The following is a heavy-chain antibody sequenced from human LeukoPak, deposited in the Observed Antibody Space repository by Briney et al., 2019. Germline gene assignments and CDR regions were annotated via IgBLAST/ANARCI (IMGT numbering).Heavy chain of an antibody. J-gene: IGHJ4*02. CDR2: ISGSGGST. V-gene: IGHV3-23*01. CDR1: GFTFSDYY. D-gene: IGHD3-3*01. CDR3: AKGNDFWSGRKTEYYFDY. Sequence: PGGSLRLSCAASGFTFSDYYMSWIRQAPGKGLEWVSAISGSGGSTYYADSVKGRFTISRDNSKNTLYLQMNSLRAEDTAVYYCAKGNDFWSGRKTEYYFDYWGQGTLVTVSS.